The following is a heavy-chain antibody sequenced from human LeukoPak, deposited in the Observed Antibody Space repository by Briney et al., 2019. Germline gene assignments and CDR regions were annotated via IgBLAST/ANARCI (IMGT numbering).Heavy chain of an antibody. CDR1: GYTFTSYG. CDR2: ISAYNGNT. D-gene: IGHD3-3*01. V-gene: IGHV1-18*01. CDR3: AREAVYYDFWSGYYTQYYFDY. J-gene: IGHJ4*02. Sequence: ASVTVSCTASGYTFTSYGISWVRQAPGQGLEWMGWISAYNGNTNYAQKLQGRVTMTTDTSTSTAYMELRSLRSDDTAVYYCAREAVYYDFWSGYYTQYYFDYWGQGTLVTVSS.